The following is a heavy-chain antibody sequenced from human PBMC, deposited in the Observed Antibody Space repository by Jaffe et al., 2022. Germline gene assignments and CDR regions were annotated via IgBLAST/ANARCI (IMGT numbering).Heavy chain of an antibody. J-gene: IGHJ3*02. D-gene: IGHD2-8*01. CDR1: GSTFTTYT. Sequence: QVQFVQSGAEVKKPGASVKVSCKASGSTFTTYTFHWVRQAPGQRLEWMGWINAGNANTKYSQKFQGRVTITRDTSASTAYMELSSLRSEDTAVYYCARYAEWGAFDIWGQGTVVTVSS. CDR3: ARYAEWGAFDI. V-gene: IGHV1-3*01. CDR2: INAGNANT.